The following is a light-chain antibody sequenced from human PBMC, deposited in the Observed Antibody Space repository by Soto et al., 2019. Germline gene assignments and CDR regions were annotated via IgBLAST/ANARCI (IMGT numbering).Light chain of an antibody. CDR1: QGISTY. V-gene: IGKV1-12*01. Sequence: DIQLTQSPSSLSASVGDRVTITCRVSQGISTYLNWYQHKPGRTPELLIHGASRLQSGVPARFSGSGSGTDFTLSINSLQPEDFATYYCQQAYSFPITFGQGTRLEI. J-gene: IGKJ5*01. CDR3: QQAYSFPIT. CDR2: GAS.